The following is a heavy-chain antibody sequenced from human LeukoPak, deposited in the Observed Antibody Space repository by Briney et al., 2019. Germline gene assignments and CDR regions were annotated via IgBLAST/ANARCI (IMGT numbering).Heavy chain of an antibody. CDR3: ARDNSLGYCSSTSCSTLNYGMDV. J-gene: IGHJ6*04. D-gene: IGHD2-2*01. Sequence: GESLKISCKGSGYSFTSYWISWVRQMPGKGLVWMGRIDPSDSYTNYSPSFQGHVTISADKSISTAYLQWSSLKASDTAMYYCARDNSLGYCSSTSCSTLNYGMDVWGKGTTVTVSS. CDR1: GYSFTSYW. V-gene: IGHV5-10-1*01. CDR2: IDPSDSYT.